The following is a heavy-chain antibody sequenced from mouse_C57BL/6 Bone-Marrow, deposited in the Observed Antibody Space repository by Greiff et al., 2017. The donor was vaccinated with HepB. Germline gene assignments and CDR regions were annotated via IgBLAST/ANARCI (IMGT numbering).Heavy chain of an antibody. CDR3: ARSGFITTVVATPYYAMDY. CDR1: GYTFTSYW. CDR2: IDPSDSET. J-gene: IGHJ4*01. Sequence: VQLQQPGAELVRPGSSVKLSCKASGYTFTSYWMHWVKQRPIQGLEWIGNIDPSDSETHYNQKFKDKATLTVDKSSSTAYMQLSSLTSEDSAVYYCARSGFITTVVATPYYAMDYWGQGTSVTVSS. D-gene: IGHD1-1*01. V-gene: IGHV1-52*01.